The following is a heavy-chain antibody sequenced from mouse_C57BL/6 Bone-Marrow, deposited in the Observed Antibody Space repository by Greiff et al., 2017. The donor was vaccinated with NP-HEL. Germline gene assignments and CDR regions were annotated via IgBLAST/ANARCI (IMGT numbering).Heavy chain of an antibody. Sequence: QVQLTQPGAELVRPGSSVKLSCTASVSTFTCYWLACVKQSPGQVLAWIGNIYPSDSETHYNQKFQDKATLTVDKSSSTAYMQLSSLTSEDSAVYYCARGGTDSSGYSLDYWGQGTTLTVSS. CDR1: VSTFTCYW. CDR3: ARGGTDSSGYSLDY. CDR2: IYPSDSET. V-gene: IGHV1-61*01. D-gene: IGHD3-2*02. J-gene: IGHJ2*01.